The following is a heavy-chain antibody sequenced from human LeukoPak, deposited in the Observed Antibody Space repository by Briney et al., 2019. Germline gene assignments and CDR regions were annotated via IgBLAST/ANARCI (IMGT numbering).Heavy chain of an antibody. Sequence: GGSLRLSCAVSGFTFSSYWMHWVRQAPGKGLVWVSRINSDGSSTSYADSVKGRFTISRDNAKNTLYLQMNSLRAEDTAVYHCARDQVIVGASTYNWFDPWGQGTLVTVSS. CDR1: GFTFSSYW. CDR3: ARDQVIVGASTYNWFDP. V-gene: IGHV3-74*01. J-gene: IGHJ5*02. CDR2: INSDGSST. D-gene: IGHD1-26*01.